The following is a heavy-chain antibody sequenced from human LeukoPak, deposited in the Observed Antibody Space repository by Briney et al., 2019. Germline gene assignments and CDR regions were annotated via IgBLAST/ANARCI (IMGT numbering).Heavy chain of an antibody. CDR3: ARVVMTTVTYFFGMDV. CDR1: GGTFSSYA. D-gene: IGHD4-11*01. J-gene: IGHJ6*02. V-gene: IGHV1-69*13. CDR2: IIPIFGTA. Sequence: ASVKVSCKASGGTFSSYAISWVRQAPGQGLEWMGGIIPIFGTANYAQKFQGRVTITADESTSTAYMELSSLRSEDTAVYYCARVVMTTVTYFFGMDVWGQGTTVTVSS.